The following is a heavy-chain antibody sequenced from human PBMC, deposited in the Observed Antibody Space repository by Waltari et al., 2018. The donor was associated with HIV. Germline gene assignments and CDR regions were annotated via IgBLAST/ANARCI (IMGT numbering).Heavy chain of an antibody. Sequence: QVQLQESGPGLVKPSGTLALTCAVAGGPISRSNWWSWVRQPPGKGLEWIGEVYPSGNTNYHPSLKGRVTISLDKSKNPFSLKLSSVTAADTAIYHCARDRAIVIVPAARSAFDIWGQGTMVTVSS. CDR3: ARDRAIVIVPAARSAFDI. CDR1: GGPISRSNW. J-gene: IGHJ3*02. CDR2: VYPSGNT. D-gene: IGHD2-2*01. V-gene: IGHV4-4*02.